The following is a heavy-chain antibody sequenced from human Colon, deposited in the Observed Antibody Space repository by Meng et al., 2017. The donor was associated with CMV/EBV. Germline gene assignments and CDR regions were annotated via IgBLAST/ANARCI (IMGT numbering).Heavy chain of an antibody. CDR3: ARASLLAARYNHFYYGMDV. CDR2: IDSGGST. CDR1: GFTVSSDY. J-gene: IGHJ6*02. D-gene: IGHD6-6*01. V-gene: IGHV3-53*01. Sequence: GGSLRLSCAASGFTVSSDYMVWVRQAPGKGLERVAIIDSGGSTYYADSVTGRFTISRDNSKNTLYLQMNSLRAEDTAMYYCARASLLAARYNHFYYGMDVWGQGTTVTVSS.